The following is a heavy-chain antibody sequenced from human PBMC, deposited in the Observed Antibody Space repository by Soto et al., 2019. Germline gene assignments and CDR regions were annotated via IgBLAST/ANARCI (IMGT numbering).Heavy chain of an antibody. V-gene: IGHV3-53*01. CDR1: GFSVSTSH. CDR2: IYSGGAT. D-gene: IGHD2-21*02. CDR3: VFVVVTAIPSDY. Sequence: GGSLRLSCAAAGFSVSTSHISWVRQAPGKGLEWVSVIYSGGATHYAVSVKGRLIISRDKSKNTVDLQMNSLRAEDTAVYYCVFVVVTAIPSDYWGQGTLVTVSS. J-gene: IGHJ4*02.